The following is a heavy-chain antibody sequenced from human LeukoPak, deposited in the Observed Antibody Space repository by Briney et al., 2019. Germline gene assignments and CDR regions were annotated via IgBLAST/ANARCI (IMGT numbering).Heavy chain of an antibody. CDR1: GFTFSNYA. Sequence: GGSLRLSCAASGFTFSNYAINWVRQAPGKGLEWVSGISANGGGTYYADSVKGRFTISRDNSKNTLYLQMNSLRAEDTAVYYCARGIMVRGVITYFDYWGQGTLVTVSS. V-gene: IGHV3-23*01. CDR2: ISANGGGT. CDR3: ARGIMVRGVITYFDY. D-gene: IGHD3-10*01. J-gene: IGHJ4*02.